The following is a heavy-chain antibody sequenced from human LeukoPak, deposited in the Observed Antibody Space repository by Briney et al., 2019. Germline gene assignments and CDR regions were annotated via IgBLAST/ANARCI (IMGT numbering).Heavy chain of an antibody. CDR2: IIPILSIA. CDR3: ARERLLRYFDWLDYWFDP. Sequence: SVKVSCKASGGTFSSYAISWVRQAPGQGLEWMGRIIPILSIANYAQKFQGRVTITADKSTSTAYMELSSLRSEDTAVYYCARERLLRYFDWLDYWFDPWGQGTLVTVSS. V-gene: IGHV1-69*04. CDR1: GGTFSSYA. D-gene: IGHD3-9*01. J-gene: IGHJ5*02.